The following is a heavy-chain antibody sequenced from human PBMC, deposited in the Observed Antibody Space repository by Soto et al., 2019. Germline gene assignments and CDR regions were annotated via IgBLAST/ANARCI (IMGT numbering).Heavy chain of an antibody. V-gene: IGHV3-64*01. CDR3: ARGSYYDYIWGSYRSSHAFDI. CDR2: ISSNGGST. CDR1: GFTFSSYA. J-gene: IGHJ3*02. Sequence: GGSLRLSCAASGFTFSSYAMDWVRQAPGKGLEYVSAISSNGGSTYYANSVKGRFTISRDNSKNTLYLQMGSLRAEDMAVYYCARGSYYDYIWGSYRSSHAFDIWGQGTMVTVSS. D-gene: IGHD3-16*02.